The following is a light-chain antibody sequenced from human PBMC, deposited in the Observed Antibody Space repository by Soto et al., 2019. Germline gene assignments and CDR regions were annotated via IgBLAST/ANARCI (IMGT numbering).Light chain of an antibody. V-gene: IGKV1-39*01. CDR2: AAS. CDR3: QQTYDTPFT. J-gene: IGKJ3*01. CDR1: QSTSTY. Sequence: DIQMTQSPSSLSASVGDRVTITCRASQSTSTYLSWYQQKPGQAPKVLIYAASRLERGVPSRFSGSGSVTDFALTVSSLQPEDFATYYCQQTYDTPFTFGPGTTV.